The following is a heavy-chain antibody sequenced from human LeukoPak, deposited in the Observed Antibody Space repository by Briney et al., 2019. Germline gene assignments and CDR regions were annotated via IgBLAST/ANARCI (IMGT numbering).Heavy chain of an antibody. Sequence: SVKVSCKASGGTFSSYAISWVRQAPGQGLEWMGGIIPIFGTANYAQKFQGRVTITTDESTSTAYMELSSLRSEDTAVYYCAREVAYYDILTGPTYNWFDPWGQGTLVTISS. V-gene: IGHV1-69*05. CDR3: AREVAYYDILTGPTYNWFDP. CDR2: IIPIFGTA. D-gene: IGHD3-9*01. J-gene: IGHJ5*02. CDR1: GGTFSSYA.